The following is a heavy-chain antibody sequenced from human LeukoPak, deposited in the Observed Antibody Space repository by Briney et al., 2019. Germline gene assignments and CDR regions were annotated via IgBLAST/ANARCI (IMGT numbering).Heavy chain of an antibody. CDR1: GFTYSSYS. J-gene: IGHJ4*02. V-gene: IGHV3-21*01. CDR2: ISSSSSYI. Sequence: GGSLRLXCAASGFTYSSYSMNWVRRAPGKGLEWVSSISSSSSYIYYADSVKGRFTISRDNAKNSLYLQMNSLRAEDTAVYYCAREDIPPGPTVPNSMIDYWGQGTLVTVSS. CDR3: AREDIPPGPTVPNSMIDY. D-gene: IGHD4-17*01.